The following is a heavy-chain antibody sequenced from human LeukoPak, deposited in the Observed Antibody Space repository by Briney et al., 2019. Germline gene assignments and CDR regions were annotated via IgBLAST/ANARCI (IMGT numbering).Heavy chain of an antibody. CDR1: GFTFSSHG. CDR2: ISYDGSNK. Sequence: AGGSLRLSCAASGFTFSSHGMHWVRQAPGKGLEWVAVISYDGSNKYYADSVKGRFTISRDNSKNTLYLQMSSLRAEDTAVYYCAKDYCSGGSCYFDYWGQGTLVTVSS. J-gene: IGHJ4*02. V-gene: IGHV3-30*18. CDR3: AKDYCSGGSCYFDY. D-gene: IGHD2-15*01.